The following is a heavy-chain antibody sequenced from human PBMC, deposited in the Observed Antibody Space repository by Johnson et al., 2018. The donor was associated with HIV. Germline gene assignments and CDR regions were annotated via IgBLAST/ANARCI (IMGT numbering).Heavy chain of an antibody. D-gene: IGHD3-10*01. CDR1: GFTFSSYA. CDR3: ARIGLPYYYGSGSYSHDAFDI. CDR2: ISYDGSNK. V-gene: IGHV3-30-3*01. Sequence: QVQLVESGGGVVQPGRSLRLSCAASGFTFSSYAMHWVRQAPGKGLEWVAVISYDGSNKYYADSVKGRFTISRDKSKNTLYLQMNSLRAEDTAVYYCARIGLPYYYGSGSYSHDAFDIWGQGTMVTVSS. J-gene: IGHJ3*02.